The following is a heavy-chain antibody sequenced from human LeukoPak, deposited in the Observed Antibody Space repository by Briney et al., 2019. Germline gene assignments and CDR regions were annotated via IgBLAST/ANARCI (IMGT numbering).Heavy chain of an antibody. D-gene: IGHD2-2*01. CDR1: GGFISSGAYY. V-gene: IGHV4-31*03. Sequence: PSETLSLTCTVSGGFISSGAYYWSWIRQHPGKGLEWIGYMYYSGSTYYNPSLKSRVNISVDTSKKQLSLKLSSVTAADTAVYYCARGLCSSTSCYYFYYGMDVWGQGTTVTVSS. CDR2: MYYSGST. CDR3: ARGLCSSTSCYYFYYGMDV. J-gene: IGHJ6*02.